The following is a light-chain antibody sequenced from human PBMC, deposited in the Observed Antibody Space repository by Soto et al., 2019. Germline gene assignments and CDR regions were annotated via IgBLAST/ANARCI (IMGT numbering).Light chain of an antibody. Sequence: EVVMTQSPATLSASPGDRATLSCRASQSVGSKLAWYQQKPGQAPRLLIFDAFTRSTGIPARFSGSGCGTEFTLFIISLQSEDFAVYYCQQYNNWAPLTFGGGTKVEI. CDR2: DAF. CDR3: QQYNNWAPLT. CDR1: QSVGSK. V-gene: IGKV3-15*01. J-gene: IGKJ4*01.